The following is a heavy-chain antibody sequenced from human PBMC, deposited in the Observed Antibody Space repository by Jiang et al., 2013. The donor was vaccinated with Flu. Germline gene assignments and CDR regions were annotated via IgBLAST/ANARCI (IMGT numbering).Heavy chain of an antibody. CDR2: INHSGST. Sequence: SLTCAVYGGSFSGYYWSWIRQPPGKGLEWIGEINHSGSTNYNPSLKSRVTISVDTSKNQFSLKLSSVTAADTAVYYCAGGMTTVTTPFSYFDYWGQGTLVTVSS. CDR3: AGGMTTVTTPFSYFDY. J-gene: IGHJ4*02. CDR1: GGSFSGYY. D-gene: IGHD4-17*01. V-gene: IGHV4-34*01.